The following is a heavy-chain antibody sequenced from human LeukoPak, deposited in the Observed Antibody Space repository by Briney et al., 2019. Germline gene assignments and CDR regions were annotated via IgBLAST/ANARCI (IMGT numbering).Heavy chain of an antibody. CDR2: IWYDGSNK. Sequence: GRSLRLSCAASGFTFSSYGMHWVRQAPGKGLEWVAVIWYDGSNKYYADSVKGRFTISRDNSKNTLYMQMNSLRAEDTAVYYCAREFSDYWYFDLWGRGTLVTVSS. J-gene: IGHJ2*01. CDR3: AREFSDYWYFDL. D-gene: IGHD3-3*01. V-gene: IGHV3-33*01. CDR1: GFTFSSYG.